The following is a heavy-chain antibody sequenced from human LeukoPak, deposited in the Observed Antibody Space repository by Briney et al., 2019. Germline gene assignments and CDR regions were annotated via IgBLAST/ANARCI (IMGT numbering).Heavy chain of an antibody. CDR1: GFTFSSYW. CDR3: ARWFPIVVVAFDY. V-gene: IGHV3-7*01. CDR2: IKQDGSEK. Sequence: PGGSLRLSCAASGFTFSSYWMSWVRQAPGKGLEWVANIKQDGSEKYYVDSVKGRFTISRDNAKNSLYLQMNSLRAEDTAVYYCARWFPIVVVAFDYWGQGTLVTVSS. J-gene: IGHJ4*02. D-gene: IGHD2-21*01.